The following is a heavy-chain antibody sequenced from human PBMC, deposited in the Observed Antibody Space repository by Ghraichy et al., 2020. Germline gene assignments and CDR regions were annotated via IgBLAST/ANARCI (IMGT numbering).Heavy chain of an antibody. Sequence: SETLSLTCTVSGDSISSYYWSWIRQPPGKGLEWIGYIHYSGSTNYNPSLKSRVIISVDTSKKQFSLKLSSVTAADTAVYYCARQTDYYGSLDYWGQGTLVTVSS. CDR2: IHYSGST. D-gene: IGHD3-10*01. CDR3: ARQTDYYGSLDY. CDR1: GDSISSYY. J-gene: IGHJ4*02. V-gene: IGHV4-59*01.